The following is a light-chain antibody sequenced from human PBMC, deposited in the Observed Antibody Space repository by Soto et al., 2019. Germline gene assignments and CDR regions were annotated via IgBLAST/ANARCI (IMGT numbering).Light chain of an antibody. CDR3: QQRSNWPRT. V-gene: IGKV3-11*01. CDR1: QSVSSY. CDR2: DAS. J-gene: IGKJ1*01. Sequence: EIGLTQSPATLYLSPGERATLSCRASQSVSSYLAWYQQKPGQAPRLLIYDASNRATGIPARFSGSGSGTDFTLTISSLEPEDFAVYYCQQRSNWPRTFGQGTKVDIK.